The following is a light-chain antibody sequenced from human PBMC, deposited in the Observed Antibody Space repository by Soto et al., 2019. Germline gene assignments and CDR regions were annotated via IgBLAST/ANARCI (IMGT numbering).Light chain of an antibody. J-gene: IGKJ4*01. CDR3: QQYGSSPLT. CDR1: QSVSSSY. Sequence: EIVLTQSPGTLSLSPGERATLSCRASQSVSSSYLAWYQQKPGQAPRLLIYGASSRATGIPDRFSGSGSGTDFTLTINRLEPEDLAVYFCQQYGSSPLTFGGGTKVDI. V-gene: IGKV3-20*01. CDR2: GAS.